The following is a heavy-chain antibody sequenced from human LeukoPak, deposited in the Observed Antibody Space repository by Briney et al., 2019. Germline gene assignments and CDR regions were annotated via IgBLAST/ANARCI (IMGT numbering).Heavy chain of an antibody. CDR2: ISDGSRDT. CDR3: TTRLRNHFDY. CDR1: GFTFRNYG. V-gene: IGHV3-23*01. D-gene: IGHD5-12*01. J-gene: IGHJ4*02. Sequence: PGRSLRLSCAASGFTFRNYGMHWVRQAPGKGLEWVSTISDGSRDTHYAGSVKGRFTISRDDSQNIVYLQMDSLRAEDTALYYCTTRLRNHFDYWGQGAQVTVSS.